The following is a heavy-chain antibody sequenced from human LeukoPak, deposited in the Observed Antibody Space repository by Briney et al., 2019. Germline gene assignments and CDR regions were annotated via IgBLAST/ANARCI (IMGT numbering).Heavy chain of an antibody. CDR2: ISSSSSYI. D-gene: IGHD3-10*01. Sequence: PGGSLRLSCAASGFTFSSYSMNWVRQAPGKGLEWVSSISSSSSYIYYADSVKGRFTISRDNAKNSLYLRMNSLRAEDTAVYYCAKDSPTVVRGVYFDYWGQGTLVTVSS. CDR1: GFTFSSYS. J-gene: IGHJ4*02. V-gene: IGHV3-21*01. CDR3: AKDSPTVVRGVYFDY.